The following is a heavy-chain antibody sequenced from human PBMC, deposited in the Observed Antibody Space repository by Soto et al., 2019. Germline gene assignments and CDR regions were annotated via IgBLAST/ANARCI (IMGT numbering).Heavy chain of an antibody. Sequence: VASVKVSCKASRYPFTSYGMSWMRQAPGQGLEWMGWINVSNGDPHYAPNLQGRVTMTKDTSTNTASMELRRLRSDDTAVYFCVRVRRGQMDYWGQGSLVTVSS. CDR2: INVSNGDP. J-gene: IGHJ4*02. D-gene: IGHD3-10*01. CDR3: VRVRRGQMDY. V-gene: IGHV1-18*04. CDR1: RYPFTSYG.